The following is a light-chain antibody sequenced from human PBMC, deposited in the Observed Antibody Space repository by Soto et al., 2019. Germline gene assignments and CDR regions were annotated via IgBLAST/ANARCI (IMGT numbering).Light chain of an antibody. CDR3: QQYNNWPPLT. J-gene: IGKJ4*01. CDR1: HSVNSH. CDR2: GAS. Sequence: MMMTQSPATLSVSPGERVTLSCRTSHSVNSHVAWYQQKPGQAPRLLLYGASTRATGIPARFSGSGSGTEFTLTISSLQSEDFAVYYCQQYNNWPPLTFGGGTKVDIK. V-gene: IGKV3D-15*01.